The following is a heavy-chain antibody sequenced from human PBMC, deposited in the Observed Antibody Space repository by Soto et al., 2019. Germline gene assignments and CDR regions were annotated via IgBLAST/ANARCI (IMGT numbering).Heavy chain of an antibody. J-gene: IGHJ6*02. D-gene: IGHD5-18*01. V-gene: IGHV4-39*07. CDR3: AREGGYSYGPNDYYYYYGMDV. CDR1: GASISSNGYY. Sequence: PSETLSLTCTVSGASISSNGYYWGWIRQPPGKGLEWIGEINHSGSTNYNPSLKSRVTISVDTSKNQFSLKLSSVAAADTAVYYCAREGGYSYGPNDYYYYYGMDVWGQGTTVTVSS. CDR2: INHSGST.